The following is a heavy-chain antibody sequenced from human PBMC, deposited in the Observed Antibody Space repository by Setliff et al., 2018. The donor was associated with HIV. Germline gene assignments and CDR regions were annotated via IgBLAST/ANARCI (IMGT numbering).Heavy chain of an antibody. CDR1: GYSISSGYY. D-gene: IGHD3-10*01. Sequence: SETLSLTCAVSGYSISSGYYWGWIRQPPGKGLEWIGSIYYSGSTYYNPSLKSRVTISVDTSKNQFSLKLSSVTAADTAVYYCATGLYYGSGSYYPSDAFDIWGQGTMVTVSS. CDR3: ATGLYYGSGSYYPSDAFDI. V-gene: IGHV4-38-2*01. J-gene: IGHJ3*02. CDR2: IYYSGST.